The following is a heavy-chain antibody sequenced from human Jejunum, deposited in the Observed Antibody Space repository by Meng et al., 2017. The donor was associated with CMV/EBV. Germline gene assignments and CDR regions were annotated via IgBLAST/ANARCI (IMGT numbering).Heavy chain of an antibody. CDR2: INPYSGTA. CDR3: ARVPWNLEWIFNY. CDR1: GYSFVEYY. D-gene: IGHD3-3*01. V-gene: IGHV1-2*02. Sequence: SGYSFVEYYIHWIRQAPGQGIEWVGWINPYSGTANYAQRFQGRVTMTSDTSISTAYMELTGLRSDDTAVYYCARVPWNLEWIFNYWGQGTLVTVSS. J-gene: IGHJ4*02.